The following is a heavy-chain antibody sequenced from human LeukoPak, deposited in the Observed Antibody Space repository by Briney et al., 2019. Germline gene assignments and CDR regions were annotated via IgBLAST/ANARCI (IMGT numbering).Heavy chain of an antibody. Sequence: GASVKVSCKASGYTFNNYDINWVRQAPGQGLEWMGRMNPNSGDTVYAQKFQGRVTITRDTSISTAYMELSSLRSEDTAVYYCATEPRYYYGSGSYYPDYWGQGTLVTVSS. V-gene: IGHV1-8*03. CDR1: GYTFNNYD. J-gene: IGHJ4*02. D-gene: IGHD3-10*01. CDR3: ATEPRYYYGSGSYYPDY. CDR2: MNPNSGDT.